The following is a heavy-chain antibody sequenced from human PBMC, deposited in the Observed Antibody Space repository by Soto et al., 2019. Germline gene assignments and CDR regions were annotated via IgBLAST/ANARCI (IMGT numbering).Heavy chain of an antibody. V-gene: IGHV1-18*01. CDR1: GYTFTSNG. CDR2: ISGYNDNT. Sequence: ASVKVSCKTSGYTFTSNGISWVRQAPGQGLEWMGWISGYNDNTNCAQKFQDRLIMTIDTSTTTSYMELGNLRSDDTAVYYCARDYSRGDYYGMDVWGQGTTVNVSS. J-gene: IGHJ6*02. D-gene: IGHD3-22*01. CDR3: ARDYSRGDYYGMDV.